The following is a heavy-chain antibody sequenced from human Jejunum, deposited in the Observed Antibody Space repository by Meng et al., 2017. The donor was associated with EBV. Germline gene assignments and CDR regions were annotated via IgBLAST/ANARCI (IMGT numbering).Heavy chain of an antibody. CDR3: AAGTTTTTKYNWLDP. V-gene: IGHV3-21*01. Sequence: GQLVESGXGLVQLGGXLRLSCXGSDFTFDEYSMNLVRQAPGKGLEWVSSISGNSGHIDYADSLKGRFTISRDNAKKSLFLQMDSLRVDDTAVYYCAAGTTTTTKYNWLDPWGLGTLVTVSS. D-gene: IGHD1-1*01. CDR2: ISGNSGHI. CDR1: DFTFDEYS. J-gene: IGHJ5*02.